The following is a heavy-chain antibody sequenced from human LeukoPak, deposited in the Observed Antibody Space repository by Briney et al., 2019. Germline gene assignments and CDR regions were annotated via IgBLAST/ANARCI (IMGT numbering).Heavy chain of an antibody. Sequence: GASVKVSCKASGYTFTSYGISWVRQAPGQGLEWMGWISAHNGNTNYAQKLQGRVTMTTDTSTSTAYMELRSLRSDDTAVYYCARDSLFCSGYYRSVIWFDPWGQGTLVTVSS. V-gene: IGHV1-18*01. D-gene: IGHD3-3*01. CDR3: ARDSLFCSGYYRSVIWFDP. CDR1: GYTFTSYG. J-gene: IGHJ5*02. CDR2: ISAHNGNT.